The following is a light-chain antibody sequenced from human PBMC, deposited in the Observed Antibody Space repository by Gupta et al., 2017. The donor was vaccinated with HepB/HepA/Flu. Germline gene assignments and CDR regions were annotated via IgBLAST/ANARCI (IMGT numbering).Light chain of an antibody. V-gene: IGKV3-15*01. CDR3: QQDNNWPQT. CDR2: GAS. CDR1: QSISSN. J-gene: IGKJ5*01. Sequence: EIVMTQSPATLSVSPGARATLSCRASQSISSNLAWFQQKPGQGPRLLIYGASTRATGIPARFSGSASGTEFTLTISILHSEDFAVYHCQQDNNWPQTFGQGTRLEIK.